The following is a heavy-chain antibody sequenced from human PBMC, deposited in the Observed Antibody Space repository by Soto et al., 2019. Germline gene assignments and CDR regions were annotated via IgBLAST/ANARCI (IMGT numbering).Heavy chain of an antibody. CDR2: IYYSGST. CDR3: ARVWGGAFDI. V-gene: IGHV4-59*01. D-gene: IGHD3-10*01. Sequence: PSDTLSLTCTVSGGSISSYYWSWIRQPPGKGLEWIGYIYYSGSTNYNPSLKSRVTISVDTPKNQFSLKLSSVTAADTAVYYCARVWGGAFDIWGQGTMVTVSS. J-gene: IGHJ3*02. CDR1: GGSISSYY.